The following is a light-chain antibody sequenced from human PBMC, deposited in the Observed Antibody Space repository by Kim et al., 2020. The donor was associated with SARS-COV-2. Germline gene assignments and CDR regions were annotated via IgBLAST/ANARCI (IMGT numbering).Light chain of an antibody. J-gene: IGLJ1*01. CDR3: GTCTIANTGV. Sequence: QSALTQPASVSGSPGQSITISCTGTSSDLGGFNYVSWYQKHPDKAPKVLIYDVSYRPSGVSNRFSGSKSGNTASLTISGLQAEDEADYYCGTCTIANTGVFGTGTKVTVL. CDR1: SSDLGGFNY. V-gene: IGLV2-14*03. CDR2: DVS.